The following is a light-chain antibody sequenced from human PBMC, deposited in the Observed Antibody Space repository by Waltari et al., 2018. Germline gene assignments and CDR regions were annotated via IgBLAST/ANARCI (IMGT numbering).Light chain of an antibody. CDR3: QQHNSFPLT. CDR1: QDIKNH. J-gene: IGKJ4*01. V-gene: IGKV1-17*01. CDR2: AAS. Sequence: DVQMTQSPSSLSASVGDRITITCRASQDIKNHLGWFRQKPGKAPGRLIYAASNLQSGVPSRFGGSGSGTEFTLTISSLQPEDFATYYCQQHNSFPLTFGGGTRVEIK.